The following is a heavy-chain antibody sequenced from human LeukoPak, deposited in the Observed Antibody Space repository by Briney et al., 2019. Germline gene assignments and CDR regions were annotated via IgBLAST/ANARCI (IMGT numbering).Heavy chain of an antibody. D-gene: IGHD2-2*01. V-gene: IGHV3-21*01. CDR2: ISSSSSHI. CDR3: ARDRRIVVVPAREREWFDP. Sequence: GGSLRLSCAASGFTFSSYSMNWVRQAPGKGLEWVSSISSSSSHIYYADSVKGRFTISRDNAKNSLYLQMNSLRAEDTAVYYCARDRRIVVVPAREREWFDPWGQGTLVTVSS. J-gene: IGHJ5*02. CDR1: GFTFSSYS.